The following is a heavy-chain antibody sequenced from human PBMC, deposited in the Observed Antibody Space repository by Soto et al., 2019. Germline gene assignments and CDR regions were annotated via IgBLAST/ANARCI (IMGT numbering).Heavy chain of an antibody. CDR3: ARVRYGDGKIDY. J-gene: IGHJ4*02. V-gene: IGHV4-34*01. CDR1: GGSFSGYY. Sequence: SETLSLTCAVYGGSFSGYYWSWIRQPPGKGLEWIGEINHSGSTNYNPSLKSRVTISVDTSKNQFSLKLSSVTAADTAVYYCARVRYGDGKIDYWGQGTLVTVSS. D-gene: IGHD4-17*01. CDR2: INHSGST.